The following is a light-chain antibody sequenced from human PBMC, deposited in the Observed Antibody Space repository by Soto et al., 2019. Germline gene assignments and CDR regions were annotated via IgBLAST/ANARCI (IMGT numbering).Light chain of an antibody. CDR2: GAS. V-gene: IGKV3-15*01. Sequence: EIVMTQSPATLSVSPGERVTLPCRASQSVTSNLAWYQQKPGQAPRLLINGASTRAAGIPARFIGSGSGTEFTLTISSLQSEDFAVYYCQQCSDWPLITFGQGTRLEIK. CDR1: QSVTSN. J-gene: IGKJ5*01. CDR3: QQCSDWPLIT.